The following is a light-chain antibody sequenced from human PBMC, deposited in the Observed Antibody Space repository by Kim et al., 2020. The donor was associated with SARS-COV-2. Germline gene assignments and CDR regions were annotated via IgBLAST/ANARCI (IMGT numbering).Light chain of an antibody. J-gene: IGLJ2*01. Sequence: SLNISCTGTSSDVGSYSLGSWYQQHPGKAPKLMIYEVSKRPSGVSNRFSGSKSGNTASLTISGLQAEDEADYYCCSYAGSNTYVVFGGGTQLTVL. CDR2: EVS. V-gene: IGLV2-23*02. CDR1: SSDVGSYSL. CDR3: CSYAGSNTYVV.